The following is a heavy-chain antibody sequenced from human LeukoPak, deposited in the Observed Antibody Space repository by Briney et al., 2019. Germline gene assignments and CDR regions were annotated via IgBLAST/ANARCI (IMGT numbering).Heavy chain of an antibody. CDR2: ISWDGGST. J-gene: IGHJ6*02. CDR3: AKEFDFKAGYGMDV. V-gene: IGHV3-43D*03. CDR1: GFTFDDYA. Sequence: GGSLRLSCAASGFTFDDYAMHWVRQAPGKGLEWVSLISWDGGSTYYADSVKGRFTISRDNSKSSLYLQMNSLRAEDTALYYCAKEFDFKAGYGMDVWGQGTTVTVSS. D-gene: IGHD3-9*01.